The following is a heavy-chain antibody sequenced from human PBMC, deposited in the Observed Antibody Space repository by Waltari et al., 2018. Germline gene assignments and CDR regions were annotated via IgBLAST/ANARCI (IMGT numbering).Heavy chain of an antibody. Sequence: EVRLVESGGGLVQPGGSPRLSCAASGFGFANYGMSWVRQAPGKGLECVSSISGSGGTTYYADSLKGRFTMSKDNSKNTLFLQMNSLRVDDTADYYCAKSSGSYYEVFDYWGRGTLVTVSS. V-gene: IGHV3-23*04. CDR3: AKSSGSYYEVFDY. D-gene: IGHD1-26*01. CDR1: GFGFANYG. CDR2: ISGSGGTT. J-gene: IGHJ4*02.